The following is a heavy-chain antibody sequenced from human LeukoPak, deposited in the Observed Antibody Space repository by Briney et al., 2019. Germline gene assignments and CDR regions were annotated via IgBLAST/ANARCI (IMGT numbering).Heavy chain of an antibody. J-gene: IGHJ4*02. Sequence: SETLSLTCDVSGDSISSSSNYWGWVRHLPGKGLEWIGSVYRGGSTYYNPSLKSRVTISVDTSKNQWTLNLTSVTAADTAVYHCARRGTSGWAYYFDFWGPGSLLTVSS. V-gene: IGHV4-39*01. D-gene: IGHD6-19*01. CDR3: ARRGTSGWAYYFDF. CDR2: VYRGGST. CDR1: GDSISSSSNY.